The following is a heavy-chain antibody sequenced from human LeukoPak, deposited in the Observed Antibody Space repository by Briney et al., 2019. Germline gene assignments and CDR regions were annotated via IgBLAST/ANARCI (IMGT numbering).Heavy chain of an antibody. J-gene: IGHJ4*02. Sequence: PGGSLRLSCAASGFTFSTYGMSWVRQAAGKGLEWVSAIADTGSDTYYADSVKGRFTISRDNSKNTLHLQMNSLTADDTAIYFCAKRVPYSSSSVYFDSWGQGTLVTVSS. D-gene: IGHD6-6*01. V-gene: IGHV3-23*01. CDR2: IADTGSDT. CDR1: GFTFSTYG. CDR3: AKRVPYSSSSVYFDS.